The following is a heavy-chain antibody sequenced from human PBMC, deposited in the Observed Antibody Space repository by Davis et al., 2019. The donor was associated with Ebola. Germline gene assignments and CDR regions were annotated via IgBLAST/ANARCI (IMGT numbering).Heavy chain of an antibody. CDR1: GFTFDDYG. V-gene: IGHV3-74*01. J-gene: IGHJ4*02. Sequence: HTGGSLRLSCAASGFTFDDYGMSWVRQAPGKGLVWVARINSDGSSTNYADSVKGRFTISRDTAKNTLYLEMNSLRVDDTAVYYCASRGYTNPLWAIDYWGQGTQVTVSS. CDR3: ASRGYTNPLWAIDY. CDR2: INSDGSST. D-gene: IGHD5-12*01.